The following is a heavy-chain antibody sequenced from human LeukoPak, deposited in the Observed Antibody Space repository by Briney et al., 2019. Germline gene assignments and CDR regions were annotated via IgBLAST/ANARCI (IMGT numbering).Heavy chain of an antibody. Sequence: SETLSLTCTVSGGSISSYYWSWIRQPPGKGLEWIGYIYYSGSTNYSPSLKSRVTISVDTSKNQFSLKLSSVTAADTAVYYCASGYSYGVYYYYGMDVWGQGTTVTVSS. CDR3: ASGYSYGVYYYYGMDV. D-gene: IGHD5-18*01. CDR2: IYYSGST. CDR1: GGSISSYY. J-gene: IGHJ6*02. V-gene: IGHV4-59*01.